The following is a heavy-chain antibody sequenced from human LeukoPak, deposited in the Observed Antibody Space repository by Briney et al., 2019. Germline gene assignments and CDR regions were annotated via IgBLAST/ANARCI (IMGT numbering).Heavy chain of an antibody. D-gene: IGHD3-10*01. V-gene: IGHV3-7*01. Sequence: PGGSLRLSCTASGFTFSSYWMSWVRQAPGKGLEWVANIKQDGSDKYYVDSVKGRFTISRDNAKNSLYLQMNSLRAEDTAVYYCARITYYYGSGSYRIDYWGQGTLVTVSS. CDR3: ARITYYYGSGSYRIDY. CDR2: IKQDGSDK. J-gene: IGHJ4*02. CDR1: GFTFSSYW.